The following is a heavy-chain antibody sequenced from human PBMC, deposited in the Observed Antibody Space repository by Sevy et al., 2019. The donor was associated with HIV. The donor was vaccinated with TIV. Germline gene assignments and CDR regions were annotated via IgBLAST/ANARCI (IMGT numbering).Heavy chain of an antibody. Sequence: GGSLRLSCAASEFTFSTYAMTWVRQAPGKGLQWVSVISGSGGSTYYADSVKGRFTISRDNSKNTMYLQMNSLRAEDTAVYYCARRPDFGVVIPTGVMDVWGQGTTVTVSS. V-gene: IGHV3-23*01. CDR2: ISGSGGST. J-gene: IGHJ6*02. D-gene: IGHD3-3*01. CDR3: ARRPDFGVVIPTGVMDV. CDR1: EFTFSTYA.